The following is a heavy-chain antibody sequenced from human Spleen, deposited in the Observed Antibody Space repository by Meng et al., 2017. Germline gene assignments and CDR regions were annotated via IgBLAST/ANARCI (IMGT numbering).Heavy chain of an antibody. CDR1: GFTFTGYA. V-gene: IGHV3-15*01. J-gene: IGHJ4*02. Sequence: GGSLRLSCAASGFTFTGYALTWVRQAPGKRLEWLGHITSRPDGETTEYAAPVKGRFTISRDDSKNTVFLQMNSLKTEDTAVYYCTGHTDYWGQGALVTVSS. CDR2: ITSRPDGETT. CDR3: TGHTDY.